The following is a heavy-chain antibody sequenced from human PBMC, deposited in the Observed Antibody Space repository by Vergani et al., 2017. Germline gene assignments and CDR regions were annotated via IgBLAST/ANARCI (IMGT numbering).Heavy chain of an antibody. D-gene: IGHD6-19*01. CDR1: GFTFSSYG. J-gene: IGHJ4*02. CDR3: AKDLVVAGHKLPEYYFDY. Sequence: QVQLVESGGGVVQPGRSLRLSCAASGFTFSSYGMHWVRQAPGKGLEWVAVISYDTGNKYYAASVKGRFTISRDNSKNTLYLQMNSLRAEDTAVYYCAKDLVVAGHKLPEYYFDYWGQGTLVTVSS. CDR2: ISYDTGNK. V-gene: IGHV3-30*18.